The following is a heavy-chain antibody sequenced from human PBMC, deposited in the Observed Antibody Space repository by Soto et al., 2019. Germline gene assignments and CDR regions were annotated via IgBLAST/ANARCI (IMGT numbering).Heavy chain of an antibody. V-gene: IGHV1-69*13. J-gene: IGHJ6*02. CDR2: IIPIFGTA. D-gene: IGHD5-18*01. CDR1: GGTFSSYA. CDR3: ARTPDADTNRPLYYYSGNDL. Sequence: SVKVSCKASGGTFSSYAISWVRQAPGQGLEWMGGIIPIFGTANYAQKFQGRVTITADESTSTAYMELSSLRSEDTAVYYCARTPDADTNRPLYYYSGNDLWGQAHTRNVSS.